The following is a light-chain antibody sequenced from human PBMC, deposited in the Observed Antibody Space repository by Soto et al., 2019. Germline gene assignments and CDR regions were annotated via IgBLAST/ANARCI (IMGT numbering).Light chain of an antibody. CDR1: QSVTKNY. CDR3: QQCATSPLT. J-gene: IGKJ1*01. V-gene: IGKV3-20*01. Sequence: EIVLTQSPGTLSLSPGERATLSCRASQSVTKNYLAWYQQKPGQAPRLLIDDASRRATGIPDRFSGSGSGTDFTLTISGLEPEDSAVYYCQQCATSPLTFGQGTKVEIK. CDR2: DAS.